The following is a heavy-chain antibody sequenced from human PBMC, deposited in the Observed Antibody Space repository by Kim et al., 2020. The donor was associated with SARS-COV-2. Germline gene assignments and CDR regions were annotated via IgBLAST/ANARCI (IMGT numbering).Heavy chain of an antibody. CDR1: GGSISSYY. D-gene: IGHD3-10*01. CDR3: ARLYPRPVRGVNWFDP. V-gene: IGHV4-59*08. J-gene: IGHJ5*02. CDR2: IYYSGST. Sequence: SETLSLTCTVSGGSISSYYWSWIRQPPGKGLEWIGYIYYSGSTNYNPSLKSRVTISVDTSKNQFSLKLSSVTAADTAVYYCARLYPRPVRGVNWFDPWGQGTLVTVSS.